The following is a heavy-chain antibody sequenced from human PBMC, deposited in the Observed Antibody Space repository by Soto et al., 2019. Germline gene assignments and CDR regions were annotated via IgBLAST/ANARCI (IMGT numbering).Heavy chain of an antibody. D-gene: IGHD5-12*01. CDR2: IRGSGGST. CDR3: AKDRGRGYDWFDS. Sequence: EVQLLESGGGLVQPGGSRKPSVAPSGLTFSGYPLAGSRKAPGRGREWVSAIRGSGGSTFYADSVKGRFTISRDTSKNTLFLQMNSLRAEDTAVYYCAKDRGRGYDWFDSWGQGTLVTVSS. CDR1: GLTFSGYP. V-gene: IGHV3-23*01. J-gene: IGHJ5*01.